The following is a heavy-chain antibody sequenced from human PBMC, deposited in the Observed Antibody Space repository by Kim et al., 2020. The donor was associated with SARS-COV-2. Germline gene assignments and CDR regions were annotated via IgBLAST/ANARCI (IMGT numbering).Heavy chain of an antibody. CDR3: ARDIVVVPAAMPVYYYYG. CDR2: ISYDGSNK. CDR1: GFTFSSYA. D-gene: IGHD2-2*01. V-gene: IGHV3-30*04. Sequence: GGSLRLSCAASGFTFSSYAMHWVRQAPGKGLEWVAVISYDGSNKYYADSVKGRFTISRDNSKNTLYLQMNSLRAEDTAVYYCARDIVVVPAAMPVYYYYG. J-gene: IGHJ6*01.